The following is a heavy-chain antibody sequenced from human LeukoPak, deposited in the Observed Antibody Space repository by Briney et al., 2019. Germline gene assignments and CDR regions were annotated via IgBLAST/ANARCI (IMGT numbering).Heavy chain of an antibody. V-gene: IGHV4-39*01. Sequence: SETLSFNCTVYAVSSKNPFYFWGWTRQPPGKGVELIASNDYSGTTYYNPSLNSLVTISPDTSQNQYFRTLSSETAADTVVYYCARHSPSSTVTDRFDPWGQGTLVTVSS. D-gene: IGHD4-17*01. CDR2: NDYSGTT. CDR3: ARHSPSSTVTDRFDP. J-gene: IGHJ5*02. CDR1: AVSSKNPFYF.